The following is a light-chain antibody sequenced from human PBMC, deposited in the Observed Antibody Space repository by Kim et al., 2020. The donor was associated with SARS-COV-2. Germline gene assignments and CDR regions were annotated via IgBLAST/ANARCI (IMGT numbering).Light chain of an antibody. J-gene: IGLJ2*01. CDR3: QAWDSSTAV. Sequence: SYELTQPPSVSVSPGQTASISCSGDKLGDKYTCWYQQKPGQSPVLVIYQVSKRPSGIPERLSGSNSGNTATLTISGTQAMDEADYYCQAWDSSTAVFGGG. CDR1: KLGDKY. V-gene: IGLV3-1*01. CDR2: QVS.